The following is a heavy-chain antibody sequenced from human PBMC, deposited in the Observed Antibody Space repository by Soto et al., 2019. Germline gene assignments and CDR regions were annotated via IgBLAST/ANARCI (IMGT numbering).Heavy chain of an antibody. D-gene: IGHD1-26*01. Sequence: EVLLLESGGGLVQPGESLRLSYAASGFTFSNYAMAWVRQAPGKGLEWLSAISNSGYNTYYAGSVKGRFTISRDNSKNTLYLQMDSLRAEDTALYYCAKEEAGAGDYWGQGTLVTVSS. CDR2: ISNSGYNT. J-gene: IGHJ4*02. CDR1: GFTFSNYA. V-gene: IGHV3-23*01. CDR3: AKEEAGAGDY.